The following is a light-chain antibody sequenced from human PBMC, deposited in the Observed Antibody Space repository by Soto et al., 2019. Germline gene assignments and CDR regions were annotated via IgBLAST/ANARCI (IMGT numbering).Light chain of an antibody. CDR1: SSNIGAGYD. J-gene: IGLJ2*01. CDR2: GNS. Sequence: QAVVTQPPSVSGAPGQRVTISCTGSSSNIGAGYDVHWYQQLPGTAPKLLIYGNSNRPSGVPDRFSGSKSGTSASLAITGLQVEDEADYYCQSYDSSLSGPVVFGGGTQLTVL. V-gene: IGLV1-40*01. CDR3: QSYDSSLSGPVV.